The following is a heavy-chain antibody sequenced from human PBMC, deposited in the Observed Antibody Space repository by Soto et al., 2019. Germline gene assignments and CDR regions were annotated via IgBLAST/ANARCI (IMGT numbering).Heavy chain of an antibody. Sequence: GGSLRLSCAASGFTFSSYGMHWVRQAPGKGLEWVAVISYDGSNKYYADSVKGRFTISRDNSKNTLYLQMNSLRAEDTAVYYCAKDGPERYYDSSGYYYFDYWGQGTLVTVSS. V-gene: IGHV3-30*18. CDR1: GFTFSSYG. CDR3: AKDGPERYYDSSGYYYFDY. CDR2: ISYDGSNK. D-gene: IGHD3-22*01. J-gene: IGHJ4*02.